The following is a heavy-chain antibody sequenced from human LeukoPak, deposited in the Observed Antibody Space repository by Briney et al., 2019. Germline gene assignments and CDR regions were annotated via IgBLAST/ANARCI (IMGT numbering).Heavy chain of an antibody. CDR2: ISYDGSNK. Sequence: RGSLRLSCAASGFTFSSYGIHWVRQAPGKGPDWVAVISYDGSNKYYADSVKGRFTISRDNSKNTLYLQMNSLRAEDTAVYYCAKGSSGYDSAFDYWGQGTLVTVSS. V-gene: IGHV3-30*18. J-gene: IGHJ4*02. CDR3: AKGSSGYDSAFDY. D-gene: IGHD5-12*01. CDR1: GFTFSSYG.